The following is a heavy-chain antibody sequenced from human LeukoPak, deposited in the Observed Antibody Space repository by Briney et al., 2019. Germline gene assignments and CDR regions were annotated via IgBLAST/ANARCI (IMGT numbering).Heavy chain of an antibody. CDR2: INHSGST. V-gene: IGHV4-34*01. CDR3: ARRRYCTNGICYVYFYFDY. D-gene: IGHD2-8*01. Sequence: PSETLSLTCAVYGGSFSGYYWSWIRQPPGKGLEWNEEINHSGSTNYNPSLRSRVTISVDTSKNQFSLKLSSVTAADTAVYYCARRRYCTNGICYVYFYFDYWGQGTLVTVSS. J-gene: IGHJ4*02. CDR1: GGSFSGYY.